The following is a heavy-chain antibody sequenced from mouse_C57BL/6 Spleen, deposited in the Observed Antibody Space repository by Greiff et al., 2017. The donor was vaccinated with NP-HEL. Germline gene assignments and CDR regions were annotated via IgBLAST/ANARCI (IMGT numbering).Heavy chain of an antibody. CDR3: ELGRDYYFDY. Sequence: EVQLQQSGPELVKPGASVKISCKASGYTFTDYYMNWVKQSHGKSLEWIGDINPNNGGTSYNQKFKGKATLTVDKSSSTAYMELRSLTSEDSAVYYCELGRDYYFDYWGQSTTLTVSS. CDR1: GYTFTDYY. V-gene: IGHV1-26*01. CDR2: INPNNGGT. J-gene: IGHJ2*01. D-gene: IGHD4-1*01.